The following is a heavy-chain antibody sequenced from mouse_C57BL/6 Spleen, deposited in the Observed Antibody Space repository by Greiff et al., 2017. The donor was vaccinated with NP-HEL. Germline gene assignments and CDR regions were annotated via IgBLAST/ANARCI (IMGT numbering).Heavy chain of an antibody. CDR1: GYTFTSYW. CDR3: ARGIATVGYFDV. CDR2: IDPSDSYT. D-gene: IGHD1-1*01. V-gene: IGHV1-69*01. Sequence: QVQLQQPGAELVMPGASVKLSCKASGYTFTSYWMHWVKQRPGQGLEWIGEIDPSDSYTNYNQKFKGKSTLAVDKSSSTAYMQLSSLTSEDSAVYYCARGIATVGYFDVWGTGTTVTVSS. J-gene: IGHJ1*03.